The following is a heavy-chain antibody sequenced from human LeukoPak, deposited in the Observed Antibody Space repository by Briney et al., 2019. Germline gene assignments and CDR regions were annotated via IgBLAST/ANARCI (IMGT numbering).Heavy chain of an antibody. D-gene: IGHD5-24*01. V-gene: IGHV4-59*01. CDR3: ARSRGGFNFALPHPPYFGY. Sequence: SETLSLTCTVSGGSLSSYYWGWIRPPPGKGLEGVGYIYYSGGTNYNPSLKSRATISVDTSKNQFSLKLSSVTAADTAVFYCARSRGGFNFALPHPPYFGYWGQGILVTVSS. CDR1: GGSLSSYY. CDR2: IYYSGGT. J-gene: IGHJ4*02.